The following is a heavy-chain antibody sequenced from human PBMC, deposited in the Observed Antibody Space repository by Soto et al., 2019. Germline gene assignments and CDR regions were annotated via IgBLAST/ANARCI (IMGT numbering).Heavy chain of an antibody. J-gene: IGHJ6*02. D-gene: IGHD3-10*01. CDR3: ATEFHNYYGSGSRVGDYYYGMDV. Sequence: QVQLQESGPGLVKPSQTLSLTCTVSGGSISSGGYYWSWIRQQPGKGLEWIGYIYYTGSNYYNPSLNIRVTKSVDTTKNLFPPKLSSMTAADPDVYYCATEFHNYYGSGSRVGDYYYGMDVWGQGTTVTVSS. CDR1: GGSISSGGYY. CDR2: IYYTGSN. V-gene: IGHV4-31*03.